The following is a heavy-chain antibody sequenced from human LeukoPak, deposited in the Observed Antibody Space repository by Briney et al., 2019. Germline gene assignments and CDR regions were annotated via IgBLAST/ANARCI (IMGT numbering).Heavy chain of an antibody. CDR3: ARFSGSRRYYYYYGMDV. D-gene: IGHD1-26*01. V-gene: IGHV3-48*03. CDR1: GFTFSSYE. CDR2: IGSSGSTI. J-gene: IGHJ6*02. Sequence: PGGSLRLSCAASGFTFSSYEMSWLRQAPGKGLEWVSYIGSSGSTIYYADSVKGRFTISRDNAKTSLYLQMNSLRAEDTAVYYCARFSGSRRYYYYYGMDVWGQGTTVTVSS.